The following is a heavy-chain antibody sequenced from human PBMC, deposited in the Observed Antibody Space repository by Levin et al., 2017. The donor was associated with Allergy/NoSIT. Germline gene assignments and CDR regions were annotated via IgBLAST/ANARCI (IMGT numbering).Heavy chain of an antibody. V-gene: IGHV3-23*01. CDR1: GFTFSSYT. J-gene: IGHJ4*02. D-gene: IGHD2-15*01. Sequence: GESLKISCAASGFTFSSYTMYWVRQAPGKGLEWVSAVTTSGGSTYYADSVKGRFTISRDTSENPLYLQMNSLRAEDTAVYYCAKSRPSAGSCSDYWGQGTLVTVSS. CDR2: VTTSGGST. CDR3: AKSRPSAGSCSDY.